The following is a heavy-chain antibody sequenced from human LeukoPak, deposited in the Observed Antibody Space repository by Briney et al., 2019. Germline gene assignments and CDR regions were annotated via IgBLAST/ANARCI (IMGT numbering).Heavy chain of an antibody. CDR1: GFTFSSYA. Sequence: GRSLRLSCAASGFTFSSYAMHWVRQAPGKGLEWVAVISYDGSNKYYADSVKGRFTISRDNSKNTVYLQMNRLRVEDTAVYFCARDRAVTQVWVEFDSWGQGTLVTVSS. J-gene: IGHJ5*01. CDR3: ARDRAVTQVWVEFDS. CDR2: ISYDGSNK. D-gene: IGHD3-16*01. V-gene: IGHV3-30*01.